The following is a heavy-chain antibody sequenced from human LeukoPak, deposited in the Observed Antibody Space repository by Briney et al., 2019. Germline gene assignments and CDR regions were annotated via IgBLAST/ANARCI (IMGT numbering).Heavy chain of an antibody. CDR3: ASGASSGWYYFDY. D-gene: IGHD6-19*01. V-gene: IGHV3-30*03. Sequence: GGSLRLSCAASGFTFSSYGIHWVRQAPGKGLEWVAVISSDGSNQDYGDSVKGRLTISRDNSKNTLYLQMNSLRPDDTAVYYCASGASSGWYYFDYWGQGTLVTVSS. J-gene: IGHJ4*02. CDR1: GFTFSSYG. CDR2: ISSDGSNQ.